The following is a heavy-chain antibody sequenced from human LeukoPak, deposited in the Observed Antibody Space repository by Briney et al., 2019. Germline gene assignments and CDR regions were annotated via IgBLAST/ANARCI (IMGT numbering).Heavy chain of an antibody. CDR2: IYYSGST. CDR1: GGSVSSYY. Sequence: SETLSLTCTVSGGSVSSYYWSWIRQPPGKGLEWIGYIYYSGSTNYNPSLKSRVTISVDTSKNQFSLKLSSVTAADTAVYYCARLRGIAARPDYFDYWGQGTLVTVSS. D-gene: IGHD6-6*01. V-gene: IGHV4-59*02. CDR3: ARLRGIAARPDYFDY. J-gene: IGHJ4*02.